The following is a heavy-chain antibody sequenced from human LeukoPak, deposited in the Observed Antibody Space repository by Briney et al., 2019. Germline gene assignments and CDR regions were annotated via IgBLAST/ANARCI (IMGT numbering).Heavy chain of an antibody. CDR3: AKDPWGSSWLDY. J-gene: IGHJ4*02. CDR1: GFTFSSYA. D-gene: IGHD6-13*01. CDR2: ISGSGGST. Sequence: PGGSLRLSCAASGFTFSSYAMSWVRQAPGKGLEWVSAISGSGGSTYHADSVKGRFTISRDNSKNTLYLQMNSLRAEDTAVYYCAKDPWGSSWLDYWGQGTLVTVSS. V-gene: IGHV3-23*01.